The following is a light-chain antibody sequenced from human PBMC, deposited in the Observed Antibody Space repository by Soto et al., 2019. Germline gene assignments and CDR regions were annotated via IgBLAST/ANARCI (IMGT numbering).Light chain of an antibody. Sequence: DIVMTQSPDSLAVSLGERATINCKSSQSVFFNSNNKNYLAWYQQKPGQPPKLLIYWASTRESGVPDRFSGSGSGTEFSLTISSLQAEDVAIYYCQQSYNIPPTFGQGTKVEI. V-gene: IGKV4-1*01. CDR1: QSVFFNSNNKNY. CDR2: WAS. J-gene: IGKJ1*01. CDR3: QQSYNIPPT.